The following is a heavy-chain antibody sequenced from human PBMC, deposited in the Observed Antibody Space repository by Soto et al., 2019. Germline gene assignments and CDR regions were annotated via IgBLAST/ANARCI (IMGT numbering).Heavy chain of an antibody. CDR3: AREDASSGSAGTFQL. V-gene: IGHV3-30-3*01. D-gene: IGHD3-22*01. CDR2: ISHDGAAQ. Sequence: QVQLVESGGGVVQPGRSLRLSCTASGFTFSTSVMHWVRQAPGKGLEWVAGISHDGAAQHYTDSVKGRFSISRDNSKNPLCVEMGSLRAEDTAVYYCAREDASSGSAGTFQLWGQGTLVTVSS. CDR1: GFTFSTSV. J-gene: IGHJ1*01.